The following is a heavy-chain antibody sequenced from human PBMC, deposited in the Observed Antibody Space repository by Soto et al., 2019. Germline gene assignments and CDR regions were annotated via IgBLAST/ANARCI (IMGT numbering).Heavy chain of an antibody. Sequence: QVHLVQSGAEVKKPGSSVTVSCEASADTFNSHTLSWVRQAPGQGLEWMGRIMPSLDMANYAQNCQGRVTITADKSTNTASMELSSLRSEDTAIYYCARDVSLYGDFDQWGQGALVTVSS. CDR1: ADTFNSHT. CDR2: IMPSLDMA. D-gene: IGHD4-17*01. CDR3: ARDVSLYGDFDQ. V-gene: IGHV1-69*08. J-gene: IGHJ4*02.